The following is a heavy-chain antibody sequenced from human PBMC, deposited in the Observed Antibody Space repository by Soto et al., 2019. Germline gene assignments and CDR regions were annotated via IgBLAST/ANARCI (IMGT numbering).Heavy chain of an antibody. V-gene: IGHV3-48*02. CDR2: VSSGSSTI. J-gene: IGHJ4*02. CDR1: GFTFSNYN. CDR3: ARDYVGSGSYYQGYFFDY. D-gene: IGHD3-10*01. Sequence: PGGSLRLSCAASGFTFSNYNMNWVRQGPGKGLEWVSYVSSGSSTIYYADSVKGRFTISRDNAKNSLYLQMNSLRDEDTAVYYCARDYVGSGSYYQGYFFDYWGQGALVTVSS.